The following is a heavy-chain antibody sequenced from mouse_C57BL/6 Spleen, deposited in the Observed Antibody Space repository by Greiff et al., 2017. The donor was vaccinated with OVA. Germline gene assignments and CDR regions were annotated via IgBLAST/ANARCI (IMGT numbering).Heavy chain of an antibody. CDR2: INPNNGGT. CDR3: AREGITTVVEDFDY. V-gene: IGHV1-26*01. D-gene: IGHD1-1*01. J-gene: IGHJ2*01. Sequence: EVQLQQSGPELVKPGASVKISCKASGYTFTDYYMNWVKQSHGKSLEWIGDINPNNGGTSYNQKFKGKATLTVDKSSSTAYMELRSLTSEDSAVYYCAREGITTVVEDFDYWGQGTTLTVSS. CDR1: GYTFTDYY.